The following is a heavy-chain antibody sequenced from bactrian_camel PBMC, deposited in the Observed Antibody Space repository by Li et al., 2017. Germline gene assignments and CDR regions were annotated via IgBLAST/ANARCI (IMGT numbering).Heavy chain of an antibody. CDR2: IDADGET. CDR3: AINPDYGYCSDGAWAYTR. V-gene: IGHV3S57*01. J-gene: IGHJ4*01. Sequence: HVQLVESGGGSVQAGGALRLSCVASDRSSLFWAWFRQAPGQEREEVAVIDADGETIYADSVKGRFTISKDNAKKYLFLQMNSLGPEDSAMYYCAINPDYGYCSDGAWAYTRWGQGTQVTVS. CDR1: DRSSLF. D-gene: IGHD5*01.